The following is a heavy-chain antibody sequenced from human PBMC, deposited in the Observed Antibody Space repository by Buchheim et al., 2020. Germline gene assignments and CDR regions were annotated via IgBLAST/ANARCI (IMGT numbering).Heavy chain of an antibody. D-gene: IGHD6-13*01. J-gene: IGHJ6*02. CDR3: ASPAAAGNYGYYGMDV. CDR1: GFTFSSYW. Sequence: VQLMESGGGVVQPGRFLRLSCAASGFTFSSYWMHWVRQAPGKGLVWVSRINSDGSSTSYADSVKGRFTISRDNAKNTLYLQMNSLRAEDTAVYYCASPAAAGNYGYYGMDVWGQGTT. CDR2: INSDGSST. V-gene: IGHV3-74*02.